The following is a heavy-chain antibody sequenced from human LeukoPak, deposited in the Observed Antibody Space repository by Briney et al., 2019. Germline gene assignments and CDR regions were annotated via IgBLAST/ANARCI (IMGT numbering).Heavy chain of an antibody. V-gene: IGHV4-34*01. Sequence: PSETLSLTCAVYGGSFSGYYWSWIRQPPGKGLEWIGEINHSGSTNYNPSLKSRVTISVDTSKNQFSLKVSSVTAADTAVYYCARGPPRDYVWGSYPHYFDYWGQGTLVTVSS. CDR2: INHSGST. CDR3: ARGPPRDYVWGSYPHYFDY. J-gene: IGHJ4*02. CDR1: GGSFSGYY. D-gene: IGHD3-16*02.